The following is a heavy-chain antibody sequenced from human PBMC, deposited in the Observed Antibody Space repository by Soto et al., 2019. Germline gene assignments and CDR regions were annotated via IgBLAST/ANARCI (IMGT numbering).Heavy chain of an antibody. CDR1: GFTFSSYG. D-gene: IGHD3-22*01. CDR3: AKDMGSGYYSGFDY. J-gene: IGHJ4*02. CDR2: ISYDGSNK. Sequence: GGSLRLSCAASGFTFSSYGMHWVRQAPGKGLEWVAVISYDGSNKYYADSVKGRFTISRDNSKNTLYLQMNSLRAEDTAVYYCAKDMGSGYYSGFDYWGQGTLVTVSS. V-gene: IGHV3-30*18.